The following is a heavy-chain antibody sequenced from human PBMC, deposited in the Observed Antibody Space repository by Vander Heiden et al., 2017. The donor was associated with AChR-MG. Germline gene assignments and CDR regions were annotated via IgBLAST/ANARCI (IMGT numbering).Heavy chain of an antibody. Sequence: QVQLQESGPGLVKPSGTLSLTCAAPGGSIPLSNWWGWVRQPPGKGLEWIGEIYHSGSTSYNPSLKSRVTISVDRSKNQFSLKLSSVTAADTAVYYCARRATEGQQLVDYYYYGLDVWGQGATVTVSS. J-gene: IGHJ6*02. D-gene: IGHD6-13*01. V-gene: IGHV4-4*02. CDR2: IYHSGST. CDR3: ARRATEGQQLVDYYYYGLDV. CDR1: GGSIPLSNW.